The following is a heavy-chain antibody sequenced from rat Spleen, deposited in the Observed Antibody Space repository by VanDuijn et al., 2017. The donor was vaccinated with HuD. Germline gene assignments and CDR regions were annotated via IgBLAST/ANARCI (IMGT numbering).Heavy chain of an antibody. Sequence: QVQLKESGPGLVQPSETLSLTCTVSGFSLTSYSVSWVRQPSGKGPEWMGRMWYDGDTAYNSALKSRLSISRDTSKSQVFLKMNILLTEDTGMVFCVRGWDRFAYGGQGSLVTVSS. CDR3: VRGWDRFAY. D-gene: IGHD5-1*01. J-gene: IGHJ3*01. CDR2: MWYDGDT. CDR1: GFSLTSYS. V-gene: IGHV2-34*01.